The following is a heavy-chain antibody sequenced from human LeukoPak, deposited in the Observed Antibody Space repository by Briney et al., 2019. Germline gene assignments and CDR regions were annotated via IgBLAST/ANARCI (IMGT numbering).Heavy chain of an antibody. CDR3: AREPVVVVAATYYYGMDV. V-gene: IGHV4-31*03. CDR1: GGSISSGGYY. CDR2: VYYSGST. J-gene: IGHJ6*02. Sequence: SETLSLTCTVSGGSISSGGYYRSWIRQHPGKGLEWIGYVYYSGSTYYNPSLKSRVTISVDTSKNQFSLQLSSVTAADTAVHYCAREPVVVVAATYYYGMDVWGQGTAVTVSS. D-gene: IGHD2-15*01.